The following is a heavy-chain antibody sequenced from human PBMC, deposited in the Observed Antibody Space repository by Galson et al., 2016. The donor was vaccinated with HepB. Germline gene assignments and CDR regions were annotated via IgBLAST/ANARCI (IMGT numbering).Heavy chain of an antibody. V-gene: IGHV4-61*01. CDR1: GASVRSGSYY. Sequence: SETLSLTCTVSGASVRSGSYYWGWIRQPPGKGLEWIGDIYYTGSTNYNPSLKSRVTISVDTSKNQFSLKLSSLTAADTAVYYCAGFLEWLFQFEYWGQGTLVTVSS. D-gene: IGHD3-3*01. J-gene: IGHJ4*02. CDR2: IYYTGST. CDR3: AGFLEWLFQFEY.